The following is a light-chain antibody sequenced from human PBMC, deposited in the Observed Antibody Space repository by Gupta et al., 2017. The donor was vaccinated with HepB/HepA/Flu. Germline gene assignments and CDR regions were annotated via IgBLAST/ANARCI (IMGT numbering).Light chain of an antibody. J-gene: IGLJ3*02. CDR3: SSFTTSSTWV. Sequence: QSALTQPASVSESPGQSITISCTGSSSDIGSDNYVYWYQQHPGKAPKLILFDVTNRPSGLSDRFSGSKSGNTASLTISGLQAEDEADYYCSSFTTSSTWVFGGGTKLTVL. CDR2: DVT. CDR1: SSDIGSDNY. V-gene: IGLV2-14*01.